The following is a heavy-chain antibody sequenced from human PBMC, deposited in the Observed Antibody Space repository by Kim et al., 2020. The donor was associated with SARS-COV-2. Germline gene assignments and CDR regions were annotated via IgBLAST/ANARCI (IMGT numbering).Heavy chain of an antibody. CDR1: GYTLTELS. V-gene: IGHV1-24*01. CDR2: FDPEDGET. J-gene: IGHJ6*02. CDR3: ATDPGYYGSGYYGMDV. Sequence: ASVKVSCKVSGYTLTELSMHWVRQAPGKGLEWMGGFDPEDGETIYAQKFQGRVTMTEDTSTDTAYMELSSLRSEDTAVYYCATDPGYYGSGYYGMDVWGQGTTVTVSS. D-gene: IGHD3-10*01.